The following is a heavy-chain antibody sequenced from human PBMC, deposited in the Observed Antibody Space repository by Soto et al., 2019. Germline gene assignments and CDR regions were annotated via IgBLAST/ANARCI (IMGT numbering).Heavy chain of an antibody. D-gene: IGHD2-2*01. CDR1: GGTFSSYT. Sequence: QVQLVQSGAEVKKPGSSVKVSCKASGGTFSSYTISWVRQAPGQGLEWMGRIIPILGIANYAQKFQGRVTIXXDXSXXTAYMELSSLRSEDTAVYYCARVGYCSSPGCYSDYWGQGTLVTVSS. CDR2: IIPILGIA. J-gene: IGHJ4*02. CDR3: ARVGYCSSPGCYSDY. V-gene: IGHV1-69*02.